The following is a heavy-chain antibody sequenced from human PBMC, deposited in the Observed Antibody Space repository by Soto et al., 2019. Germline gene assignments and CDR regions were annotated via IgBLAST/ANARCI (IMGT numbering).Heavy chain of an antibody. Sequence: EVQLVESGGGLVQPGGSRRVSCAASGFSFSNYAMNCVRQAPGKGLEWVSYISIGSGSIFYADSVKGRFTISRDDAKNSLYMQMNTLRDEDTAVYYCVSDDRWAFDLWGQGTVVTVSS. D-gene: IGHD3-22*01. CDR1: GFSFSNYA. CDR2: ISIGSGSI. CDR3: VSDDRWAFDL. J-gene: IGHJ3*01. V-gene: IGHV3-48*02.